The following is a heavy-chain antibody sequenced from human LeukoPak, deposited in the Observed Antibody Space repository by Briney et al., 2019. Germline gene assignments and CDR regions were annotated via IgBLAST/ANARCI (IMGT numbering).Heavy chain of an antibody. Sequence: PGGSLRLSCAASGFTFSSYGMHWVRQAPGKGLEWVAVIWYDGSNKYYADSVKGRFTISRDNSKNTLYLQMNSLRAEDTAVYYCAKDSGRRATVRGVIITFPNYWGQGTLVTVSS. J-gene: IGHJ4*02. CDR3: AKDSGRRATVRGVIITFPNY. CDR2: IWYDGSNK. CDR1: GFTFSSYG. V-gene: IGHV3-33*06. D-gene: IGHD3-10*01.